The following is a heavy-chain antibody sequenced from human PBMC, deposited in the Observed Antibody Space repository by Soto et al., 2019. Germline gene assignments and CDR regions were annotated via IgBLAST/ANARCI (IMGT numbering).Heavy chain of an antibody. CDR3: ARGADSGYDRVY. Sequence: VSLRLSCAASGFTFSGYSMNWVRQAPGKGLEWVSSISSSSSYIYYADSVKGRFTISRDNAKNSLYLQMNSLRAEDTAVYYCARGADSGYDRVYWGQGTLVTVSS. CDR1: GFTFSGYS. V-gene: IGHV3-21*01. J-gene: IGHJ4*02. D-gene: IGHD5-12*01. CDR2: ISSSSSYI.